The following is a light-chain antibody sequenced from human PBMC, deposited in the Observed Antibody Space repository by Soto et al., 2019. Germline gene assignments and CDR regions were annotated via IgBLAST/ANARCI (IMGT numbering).Light chain of an antibody. CDR3: QQRSSWPLT. V-gene: IGKV3-11*01. CDR1: QSVSSNY. J-gene: IGKJ4*01. Sequence: EIVLTQSPGTLSLSPGERATLSFRAGQSVSSNYLAWYQQKPGQAPRLLIYDASNRATGIPARFSGSGSGTDFSLTISSLEPEDFAVYYCQQRSSWPLTFGGGTKVDIK. CDR2: DAS.